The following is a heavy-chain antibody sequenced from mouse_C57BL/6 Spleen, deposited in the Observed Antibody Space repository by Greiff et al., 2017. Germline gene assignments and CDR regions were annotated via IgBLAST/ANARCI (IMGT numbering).Heavy chain of an antibody. CDR3: ARRDSSFDY. J-gene: IGHJ2*01. Sequence: EVMLVESGGGLVKPGGSLKLSCAASGFTFSSYTMSWVRQTPEKRLEWVATISGGGGNTYYPDSVKGRFTISRDNAKNTLYLQMSSLRSEDTALYYCARRDSSFDYWGQGTTLTVSS. CDR1: GFTFSSYT. V-gene: IGHV5-9*01. D-gene: IGHD3-2*02. CDR2: ISGGGGNT.